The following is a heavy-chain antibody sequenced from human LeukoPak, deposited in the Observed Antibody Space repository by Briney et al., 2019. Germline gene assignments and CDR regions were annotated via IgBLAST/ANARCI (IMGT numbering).Heavy chain of an antibody. CDR3: TSSDYTSSDY. Sequence: ASVKVSCKASGYTFTGYYMHWVRQAPGQGLEWMGWINPNSGGTNYARKFQGRVTMTRDTSISTAYMELSRLTSDDTAVYYCTSSDYTSSDYWGQGTLVTVSS. CDR1: GYTFTGYY. CDR2: INPNSGGT. J-gene: IGHJ4*02. V-gene: IGHV1-2*02. D-gene: IGHD2-2*02.